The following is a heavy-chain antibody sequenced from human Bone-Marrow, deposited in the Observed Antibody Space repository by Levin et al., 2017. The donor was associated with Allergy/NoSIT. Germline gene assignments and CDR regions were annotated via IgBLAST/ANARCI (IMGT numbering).Heavy chain of an antibody. J-gene: IGHJ5*02. V-gene: IGHV4-59*12. CDR3: ARVPVAVLGPTSWFDP. CDR1: GGSISSDY. D-gene: IGHD1-26*01. Sequence: SQTLSLTCTVSGGSISSDYCSWFRPPPGKGLEWIGNVYYSGNTNYNPSLKSRLTISVVKSNNQFSLRLSSVTAADTAVYYCARVPVAVLGPTSWFDPWGQGTLVTISS. CDR2: VYYSGNT.